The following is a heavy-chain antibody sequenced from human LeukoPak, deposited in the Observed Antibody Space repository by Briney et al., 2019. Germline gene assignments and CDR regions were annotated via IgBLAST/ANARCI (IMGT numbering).Heavy chain of an antibody. CDR2: INPNSGGT. CDR3: ARDWSVIAAAGTLSY. CDR1: GYTFTGYY. Sequence: ASVKVSCKASGYTFTGYYMHWVRQAPGQGLEWMGWINPNSGGTNYARKFQGRVTMTRDTSISTAYMELSRLRSDDTAVYYCARDWSVIAAAGTLSYWGQGTLVTVSS. V-gene: IGHV1-2*02. J-gene: IGHJ4*02. D-gene: IGHD6-13*01.